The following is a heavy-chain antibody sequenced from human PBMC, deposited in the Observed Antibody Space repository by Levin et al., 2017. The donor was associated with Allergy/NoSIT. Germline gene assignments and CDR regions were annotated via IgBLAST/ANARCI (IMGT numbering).Heavy chain of an antibody. V-gene: IGHV4-59*12. CDR1: GDSISSYH. J-gene: IGHJ5*01. CDR2: LYYSGST. CDR3: ARDQGSSGWYGWIDS. D-gene: IGHD6-19*01. Sequence: SETLSLTCTVSGDSISSYHWNWLRQPPGKELEWIGCLYYSGSTKYNPSLKSRVTISVDATKHQFSLKLSSVTVADPAVSYCARDQGSSGWYGWIDSWGQGTLVTVSS.